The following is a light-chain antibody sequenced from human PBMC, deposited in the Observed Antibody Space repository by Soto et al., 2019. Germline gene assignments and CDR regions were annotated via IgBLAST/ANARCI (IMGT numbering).Light chain of an antibody. CDR1: QGISTW. V-gene: IGKV1-12*01. CDR2: AAS. J-gene: IGKJ1*01. Sequence: DIQMTQSPSSVSASVGDRVTITCRASQGISTWLDWYQQKPGKAPKLLIYAASSLQSGVPSRFSGSGSGTDVTLTISSLEAEDFATYSCQQGTNFTLTFGLGTKVEIK. CDR3: QQGTNFTLT.